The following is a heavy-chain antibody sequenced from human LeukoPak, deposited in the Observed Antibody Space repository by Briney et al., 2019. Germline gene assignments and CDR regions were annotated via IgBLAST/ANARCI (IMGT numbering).Heavy chain of an antibody. D-gene: IGHD3-10*01. J-gene: IGHJ4*02. CDR2: ISGSGGST. V-gene: IGHV3-23*01. CDR1: GFTFSSYG. Sequence: GGSLRLSCAASGFTFSSYGMSWVRQAPGKGLEWVSAISGSGGSTYYADSVKGRFTISRDNSKNTLYLQMNSLRAEDTAVYYCAKDKLYYYGSGSCFDYWGQGTLVTVPS. CDR3: AKDKLYYYGSGSCFDY.